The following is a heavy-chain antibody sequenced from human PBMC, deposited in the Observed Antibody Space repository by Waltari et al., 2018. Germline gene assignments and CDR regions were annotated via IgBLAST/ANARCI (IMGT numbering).Heavy chain of an antibody. CDR3: ARDPLRADAFDI. V-gene: IGHV4-61*02. D-gene: IGHD3-16*01. CDR2: INHSGST. Sequence: QEQLQESGPGLVKPSQTLSLTCTVSGGSISSGSYDWSWIRQPAGKGLEWIGEINHSGSTNYNPSLKSRVTMSVDTSKNQFSLKLSSVTAADTAVYYCARDPLRADAFDICGQGTTVTVSS. CDR1: GGSISSGSYD. J-gene: IGHJ3*02.